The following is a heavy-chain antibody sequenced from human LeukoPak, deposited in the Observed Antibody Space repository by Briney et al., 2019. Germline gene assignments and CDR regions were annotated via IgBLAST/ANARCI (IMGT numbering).Heavy chain of an antibody. CDR3: AQIVVVPWDAFDI. V-gene: IGHV1-69*13. D-gene: IGHD3-22*01. Sequence: GASVKVSCKASGGTFSSYAISWVRQAPGQRLEWMGGIIPIFGTANYAQKFQGRVTITADDSTSTAYMELSSLRSEDTAVYYCAQIVVVPWDAFDIWGQGTMVTVSS. J-gene: IGHJ3*02. CDR1: GGTFSSYA. CDR2: IIPIFGTA.